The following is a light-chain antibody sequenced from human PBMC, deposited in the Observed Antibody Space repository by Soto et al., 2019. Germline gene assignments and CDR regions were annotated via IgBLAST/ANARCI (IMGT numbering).Light chain of an antibody. CDR1: QSVLYSSNNKNY. V-gene: IGKV4-1*01. J-gene: IGKJ2*01. Sequence: DIVMTQSPDSLAVSLGERATINCKSSQSVLYSSNNKNYLACYQQKPGQPPKLLIYWASTRESGVPDRFSGSGSGTEFTLTISSLKAEDVAVYYCQQYYSTPPTFGQGTKLEIK. CDR3: QQYYSTPPT. CDR2: WAS.